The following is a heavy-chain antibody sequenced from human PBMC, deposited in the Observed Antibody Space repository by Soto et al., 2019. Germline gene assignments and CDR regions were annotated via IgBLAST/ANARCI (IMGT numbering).Heavy chain of an antibody. CDR1: GFTFSSYA. D-gene: IGHD3-16*01. V-gene: IGHV3-64*01. CDR3: ARARGGPLYYFDY. J-gene: IGHJ4*02. CDR2: ISSNGGST. Sequence: GGSLRLSCAASGFTFSSYAMHWVRQAPGKGLEYVSAISSNGGSTYYANSVKGRFTISRDNSKNTLYLQMGSLRAEVMAVYYCARARGGPLYYFDYWGQGTLVTVSS.